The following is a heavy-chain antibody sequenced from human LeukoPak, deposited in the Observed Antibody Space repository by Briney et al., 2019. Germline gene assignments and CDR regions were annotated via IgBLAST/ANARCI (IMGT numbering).Heavy chain of an antibody. J-gene: IGHJ4*02. CDR3: ARAPTVLVGYCSSSSCQADY. D-gene: IGHD2-2*01. Sequence: PGASLRLSCAASGFTFRSCMNWVRQAPGKGLEWVSAIDPSSTYIYYADSVKGRFTISRDSAENSLYLQMNSLRVEDTAVYYCARAPTVLVGYCSSSSCQADYWGQGTLVTVSS. CDR2: IDPSSTYI. CDR1: GFTFRSC. V-gene: IGHV3-21*01.